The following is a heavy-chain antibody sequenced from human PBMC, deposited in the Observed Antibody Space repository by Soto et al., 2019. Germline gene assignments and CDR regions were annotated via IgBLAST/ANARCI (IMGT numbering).Heavy chain of an antibody. J-gene: IGHJ3*02. CDR3: AKDLTYYDSSGYYYVDAFDI. CDR1: GFTFDDYA. CDR2: ISGDGGST. D-gene: IGHD3-22*01. V-gene: IGHV3-43*02. Sequence: GGSLRLSCAASGFTFDDYAMHWVRQAPGKGLEWVSLISGDGGSTYYADSVKGRFTISRDNSKNSLYLQMNSLRTEDTALYYCAKDLTYYDSSGYYYVDAFDIWGQGTMVTVS.